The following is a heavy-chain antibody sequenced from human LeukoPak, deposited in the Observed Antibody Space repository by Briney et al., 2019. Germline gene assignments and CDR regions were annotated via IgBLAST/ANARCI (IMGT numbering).Heavy chain of an antibody. CDR2: IIPIFGTA. CDR1: GGTFSSYA. J-gene: IGHJ5*02. V-gene: IGHV1-69*05. Sequence: GASVKVSCKASGGTFSSYAISWVRQAPGQGLEWMGGIIPIFGTANYAQKFQGRVTITTDESTSTAYMELSSLRSEDTAVYYCARAIRDGYNSWFDPWGQGTLVTVSS. D-gene: IGHD5-24*01. CDR3: ARAIRDGYNSWFDP.